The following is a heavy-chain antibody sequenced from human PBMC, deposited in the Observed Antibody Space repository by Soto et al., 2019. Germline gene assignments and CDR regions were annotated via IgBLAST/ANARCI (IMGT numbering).Heavy chain of an antibody. J-gene: IGHJ4*02. V-gene: IGHV3-7*01. CDR3: AVLLGYSSSSREGYFDY. CDR1: GFTFSSYW. D-gene: IGHD6-6*01. CDR2: IKQDGSEK. Sequence: PGGSLRLSCAASGFTFSSYWMSWVRQAPGKGLEWVANIKQDGSEKYYVDSVKGRFTISRDNAKNSLYLQMNSLRAEDTAVYYCAVLLGYSSSSREGYFDYWGQGTLVTVSS.